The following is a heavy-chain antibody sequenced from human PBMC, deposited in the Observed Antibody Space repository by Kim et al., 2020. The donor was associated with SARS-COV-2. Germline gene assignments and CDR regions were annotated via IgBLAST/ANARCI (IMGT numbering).Heavy chain of an antibody. Sequence: ASVKVSCKASGYTFTSYGISWVRQAPGQGLEWMGWINAYNGNTNYAQKLQGRVTMTTDTSTSTAYMELRSLRSDDTAVYYCARGVVVVPAVNDYYYYYGMAVWGQGATVSVSS. CDR2: INAYNGNT. D-gene: IGHD2-2*01. J-gene: IGHJ6*02. CDR1: GYTFTSYG. CDR3: ARGVVVVPAVNDYYYYYGMAV. V-gene: IGHV1-18*04.